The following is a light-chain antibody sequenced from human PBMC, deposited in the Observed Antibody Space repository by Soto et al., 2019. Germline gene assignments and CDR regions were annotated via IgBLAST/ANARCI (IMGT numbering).Light chain of an antibody. J-gene: IGKJ1*01. V-gene: IGKV1-5*03. CDR3: QHYNRYSEA. CDR1: QSISSW. Sequence: IQMTQSPSTLSASVGDRVTITCRASQSISSWLAWYQQKPGKAPKLLIYKASTLKSGVPSRFSGSGSGTEFTLTISSLQPDDFATYYCQHYNRYSEAFGQGIKVDIX. CDR2: KAS.